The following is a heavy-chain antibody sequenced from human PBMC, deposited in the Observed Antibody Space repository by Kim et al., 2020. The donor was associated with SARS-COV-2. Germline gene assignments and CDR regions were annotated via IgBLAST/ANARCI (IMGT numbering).Heavy chain of an antibody. V-gene: IGHV3-15*01. D-gene: IGHD3-16*01. J-gene: IGHJ4*01. CDR3: TTERGDF. Sequence: GGSLRLSCAASGFTFSNSCMSWVRPVPGKGLEWVGRVKSKTDGGTTDYAAPVKCRFIISRDDSKNTLYLQMNSLKTEDTAVYYCTTERGDFWGHGTLVTVSS. CDR2: VKSKTDGGTT. CDR1: GFTFSNSC.